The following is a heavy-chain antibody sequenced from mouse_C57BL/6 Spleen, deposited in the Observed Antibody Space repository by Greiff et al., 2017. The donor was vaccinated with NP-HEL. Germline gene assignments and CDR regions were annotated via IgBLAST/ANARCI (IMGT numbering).Heavy chain of an antibody. CDR1: GYTFTSYT. D-gene: IGHD2-3*01. CDR2: INPSSGYT. V-gene: IGHV1-4*01. Sequence: QVQLQQSGAELARPGASVKMSCKASGYTFTSYTMHWVKQRPGQGLEWIGYINPSSGYTKYNQKFKDKATLTADKSSSTAYMQLSSLPSEDSAVYCCARDDYLDYWGQGTTLTVSS. CDR3: ARDDYLDY. J-gene: IGHJ2*01.